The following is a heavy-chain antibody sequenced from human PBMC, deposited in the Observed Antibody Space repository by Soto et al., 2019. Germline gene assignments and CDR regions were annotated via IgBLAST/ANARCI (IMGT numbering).Heavy chain of an antibody. CDR3: ARVSFSDFWSGYFNY. CDR2: MNPNSGNT. V-gene: IGHV1-8*01. J-gene: IGHJ4*02. Sequence: GASVKVSCKASGYTFTSYDINWVRQAPGQGLEWMGWMNPNSGNTGYAQKLQGRVTMTRNTSISTAYMELSSLRSEDTAVYYCARVSFSDFWSGYFNYWGQGTLVTVSS. CDR1: GYTFTSYD. D-gene: IGHD3-3*01.